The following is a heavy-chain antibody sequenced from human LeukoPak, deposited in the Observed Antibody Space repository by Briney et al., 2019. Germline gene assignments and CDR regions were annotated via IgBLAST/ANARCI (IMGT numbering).Heavy chain of an antibody. Sequence: SETLSLTCTVSGGSISSGGYYWSWIRQHPGKGLGWIGYIYYSGSTYYNPSLKSRVTISVDTSKNQFSLKLSSVTAADTAVYYCAREQQLGNYGMDVWGQGTTVTVSS. CDR1: GGSISSGGYY. D-gene: IGHD6-13*01. CDR2: IYYSGST. CDR3: AREQQLGNYGMDV. V-gene: IGHV4-31*03. J-gene: IGHJ6*02.